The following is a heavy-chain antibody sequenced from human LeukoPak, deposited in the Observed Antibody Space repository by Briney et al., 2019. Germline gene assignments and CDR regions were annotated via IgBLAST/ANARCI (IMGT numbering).Heavy chain of an antibody. Sequence: PSETLPLTCAVYGGSFSGYYWSWIRQPPGKGLEWIGEINHSGSTNYNPSLKSRVTISVDTSKNQFSLKLSSVTAADTAVYYCTLGYCSSTSCYFGYWGQGTTVTVSS. V-gene: IGHV4-34*01. CDR2: INHSGST. D-gene: IGHD2-2*01. CDR1: GGSFSGYY. J-gene: IGHJ6*02. CDR3: TLGYCSSTSCYFGY.